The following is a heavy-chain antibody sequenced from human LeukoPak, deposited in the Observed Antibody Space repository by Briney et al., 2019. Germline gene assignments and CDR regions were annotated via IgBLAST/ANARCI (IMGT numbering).Heavy chain of an antibody. J-gene: IGHJ4*02. D-gene: IGHD6-13*01. CDR2: INHSGST. Sequence: PLETLSLTCAVYGGSFSGYYWSWIRQPPGKGLEWIGEINHSGSTNYNPSLKSPVTISVDTSKNQFSLKLSSVTAADTAVYYCARGRRVLAAAGTEFDYWGQGTLVTVSS. V-gene: IGHV4-34*01. CDR3: ARGRRVLAAAGTEFDY. CDR1: GGSFSGYY.